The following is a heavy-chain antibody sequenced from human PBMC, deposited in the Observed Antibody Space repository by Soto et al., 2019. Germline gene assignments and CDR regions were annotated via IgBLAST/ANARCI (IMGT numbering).Heavy chain of an antibody. V-gene: IGHV4-4*07. CDR3: ARQTRYIGYALWPPYYFDY. D-gene: IGHD5-12*01. J-gene: IGHJ4*02. Sequence: SETLSLTCTVSGGSISSYYWSWIRQPAGKGLEWIGRIYTSGSTNYNPSLKSRVTMSVDTSKNQFSLKLSSVTAADTAVYYCARQTRYIGYALWPPYYFDYWGQGLLVTVSS. CDR2: IYTSGST. CDR1: GGSISSYY.